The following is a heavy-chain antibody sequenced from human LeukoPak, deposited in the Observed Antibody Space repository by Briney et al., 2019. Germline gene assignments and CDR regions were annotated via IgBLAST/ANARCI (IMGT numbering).Heavy chain of an antibody. D-gene: IGHD2-2*01. CDR1: GGSISTSNYY. V-gene: IGHV4-39*07. Sequence: PSETLTLTCTVPGGSISTSNYYWGWVRQPPGKGLEWIGNIFYRGSTYYSPSLKSRVTLSLDTSRTQFSLELTSVTAPDTAVYYCAQSLGDGLVDIWGQGTMVTVSS. CDR3: AQSLGDGLVDI. CDR2: IFYRGST. J-gene: IGHJ3*02.